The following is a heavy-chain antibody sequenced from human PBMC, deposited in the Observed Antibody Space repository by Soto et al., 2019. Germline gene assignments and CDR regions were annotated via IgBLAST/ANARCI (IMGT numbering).Heavy chain of an antibody. J-gene: IGHJ3*02. D-gene: IGHD3-3*01. CDR3: ARGGGVGVAGSAAFDM. Sequence: QLHLVQSGAVVKKPGASVTVSCSASGYPVTAYYMHWVRQAPGRGLEWMGGINPATGAAKYTQTFQGRVTMTRDTSPSKVFMELSGLTSEDTAGFYCARGGGVGVAGSAAFDMWGQGTLVTVSS. CDR1: GYPVTAYY. V-gene: IGHV1-2*02. CDR2: INPATGAA.